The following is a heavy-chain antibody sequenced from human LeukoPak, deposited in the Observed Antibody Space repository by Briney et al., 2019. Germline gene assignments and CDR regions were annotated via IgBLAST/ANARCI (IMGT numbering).Heavy chain of an antibody. V-gene: IGHV3-23*01. Sequence: SGGSLRLSCVASGVTLSNYAMSWARQAPGKGLEWVSTISGSGGSTYYADSVKGRFTISRDNSKNTLHLQMNSLRAEDTAVYYCAKSAYYDSSGFYREYYFDYWGQGTLVTVSS. D-gene: IGHD3-22*01. CDR2: ISGSGGST. CDR1: GVTLSNYA. J-gene: IGHJ4*02. CDR3: AKSAYYDSSGFYREYYFDY.